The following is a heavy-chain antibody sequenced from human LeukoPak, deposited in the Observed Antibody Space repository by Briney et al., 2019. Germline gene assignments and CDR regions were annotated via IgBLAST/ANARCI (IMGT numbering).Heavy chain of an antibody. V-gene: IGHV1-2*06. CDR3: ARQYCSGVSCYDY. CDR1: GYTFTGYY. Sequence: EASVKVSXKASGYTFTGYYMHWVRQAPGQGLEWMGRINPNGGGTSYAQNFQGRVTMTRDTSISTAYMELSRLRSDDTAVYYCARQYCSGVSCYDYWGQGTLVTVSS. CDR2: INPNGGGT. J-gene: IGHJ4*02. D-gene: IGHD2-15*01.